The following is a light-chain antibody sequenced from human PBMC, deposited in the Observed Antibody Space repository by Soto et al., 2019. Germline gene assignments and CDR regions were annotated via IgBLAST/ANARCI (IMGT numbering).Light chain of an antibody. CDR1: QSVYSN. CDR3: QQYNNWPRT. J-gene: IGKJ4*01. CDR2: GAS. V-gene: IGKV3-15*01. Sequence: EVMLTQSPATLSVSPGERVSLSCKASQSVYSNLAWYQQKPGQAPSLLIHGASTRATGISARFSGSGSGTEFTLTISRLQSEDFSVYYCQQYNNWPRTFGGGTKVEMK.